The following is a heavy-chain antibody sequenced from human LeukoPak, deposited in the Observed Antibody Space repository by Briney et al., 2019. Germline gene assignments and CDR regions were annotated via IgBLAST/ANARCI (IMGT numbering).Heavy chain of an antibody. D-gene: IGHD6-19*01. Sequence: ASVKVSCKASGYTFTGYYIHWVRQAPGQGLEWMGWINPNSGGTNYAQKFQGRVTMTRDTSISTAYMELSGLRSDDTAVYYCARDWDIAVAFFDCWGQGTLVTVSS. V-gene: IGHV1-2*02. CDR1: GYTFTGYY. CDR3: ARDWDIAVAFFDC. J-gene: IGHJ4*02. CDR2: INPNSGGT.